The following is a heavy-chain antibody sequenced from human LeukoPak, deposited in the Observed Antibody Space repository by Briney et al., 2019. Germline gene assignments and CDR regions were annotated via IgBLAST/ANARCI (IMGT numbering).Heavy chain of an antibody. CDR1: GGSISSGGYY. CDR3: ATCTGGSSGFDY. CDR2: IYYSGST. Sequence: SETLSLTCTVSGGSISSGGYYWTWIRQHPGKGLEYIGFIYYSGSTYYNPSLKSRVTISVYTAKNQFSLKLSAVTAADTAVYYCATCTGGSSGFDYWGQGTLVTVSS. V-gene: IGHV4-31*03. J-gene: IGHJ4*02. D-gene: IGHD2-15*01.